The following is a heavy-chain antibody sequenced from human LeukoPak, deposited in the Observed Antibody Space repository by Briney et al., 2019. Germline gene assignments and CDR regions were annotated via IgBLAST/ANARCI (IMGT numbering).Heavy chain of an antibody. V-gene: IGHV1-69*05. J-gene: IGHJ5*02. D-gene: IGHD3-16*02. CDR3: ARGEGRYYDYVWGSYRYNWFDP. CDR1: GRTFSSYA. CDR2: IIPIFGTA. Sequence: GSSVKVSCKASGRTFSSYAISWVRQAPGQGLEWMGRIIPIFGTANYAQKFQGRVTITTDESTSTAYMELSSLRSEDTAVYYCARGEGRYYDYVWGSYRYNWFDPWGQGTLVTVSS.